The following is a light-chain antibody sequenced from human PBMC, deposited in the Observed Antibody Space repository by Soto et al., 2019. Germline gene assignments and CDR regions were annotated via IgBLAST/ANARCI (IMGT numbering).Light chain of an antibody. CDR3: SSYTSSSTLYV. CDR1: SSDVGGYDY. J-gene: IGLJ1*01. V-gene: IGLV2-14*03. CDR2: DVS. Sequence: QSALTQPASVSGSPGQSTTISCTGTSSDVGGYDYVSWYQHHPGKAPKLIIYDVSNRPSGVSNRFSGSKSGNTASLTISGLQAEDEADYYCSSYTSSSTLYVFGTGTKLTVL.